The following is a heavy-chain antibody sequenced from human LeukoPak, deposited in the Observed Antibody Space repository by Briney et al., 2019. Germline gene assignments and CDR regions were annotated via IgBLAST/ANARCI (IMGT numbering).Heavy chain of an antibody. V-gene: IGHV4-61*01. Sequence: SETLSLTCTVSGGSVSSGSYYWSWIRQPPGKGVEWIGYIYYSWTTNYNPSLKSRVTISGDTSKNQFSPKLNSVTAADTAVYYCARGGSEWDRALWIWGQGTMVTVSS. D-gene: IGHD1-26*01. J-gene: IGHJ3*02. CDR1: GGSVSSGSYY. CDR3: ARGGSEWDRALWI. CDR2: IYYSWTT.